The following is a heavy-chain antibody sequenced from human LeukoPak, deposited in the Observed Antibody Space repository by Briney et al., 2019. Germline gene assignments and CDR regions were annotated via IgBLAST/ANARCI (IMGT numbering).Heavy chain of an antibody. CDR2: IAHRGSNK. CDR1: GFTFSRNA. J-gene: IGHJ4*02. Sequence: PGGSLRLSCAASGFTFSRNAIHWVRQGPGKGLEWVSYIAHRGSNKYYADSVKGRFTISRDNSKRTLDLQMNNRRADDTAVYYCAKDGSWSCTDGGQGPLVTVSS. CDR3: AKDGSWSCTD. D-gene: IGHD2-8*02. V-gene: IGHV3-30*02.